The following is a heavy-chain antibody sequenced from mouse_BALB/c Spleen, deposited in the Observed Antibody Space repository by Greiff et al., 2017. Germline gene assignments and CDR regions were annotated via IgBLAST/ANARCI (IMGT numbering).Heavy chain of an antibody. Sequence: EVQVVESGPGLVKPSQSLSLTCSVTGYSITSGYYWNWIRQFPGNKLEWMGYISYDGSNNYNPSLKNRISITRDTSKNQFFLKFNSVTTEDTATYYCASRISFAYWGQGTLVTGSA. CDR1: GYSITSGYY. CDR2: ISYDGSN. V-gene: IGHV3-6*02. J-gene: IGHJ3*01. CDR3: ASRISFAY. D-gene: IGHD6-2*01.